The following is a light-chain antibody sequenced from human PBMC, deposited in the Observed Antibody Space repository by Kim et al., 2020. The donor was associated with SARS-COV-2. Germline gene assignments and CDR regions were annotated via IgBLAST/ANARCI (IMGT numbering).Light chain of an antibody. Sequence: AIRMTQSPSSFSASTGDRVTITCRASQGIISYLAWYQQKPGKAPKLLIYAASTLQSGVPSRFSGSGSGTDFTLTLSCLQSEDFATYYCQQYYSYPRTFGQRTKVDIK. CDR2: AAS. J-gene: IGKJ1*01. V-gene: IGKV1-8*01. CDR1: QGIISY. CDR3: QQYYSYPRT.